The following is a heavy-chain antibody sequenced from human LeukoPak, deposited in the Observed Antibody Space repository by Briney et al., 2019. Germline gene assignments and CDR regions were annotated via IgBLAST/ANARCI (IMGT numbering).Heavy chain of an antibody. V-gene: IGHV4-59*01. CDR3: ARDTGSSGVDY. Sequence: SETLSLTCTVSGGSISSYYWSWIRQPPGKGLEWIGYIYYSGSTNYNPSLKSRVTISVDTPKNQFSLKLSSVTAADTAVYYCARDTGSSGVDYWGQGTLVTVSS. J-gene: IGHJ4*02. CDR2: IYYSGST. CDR1: GGSISSYY. D-gene: IGHD6-19*01.